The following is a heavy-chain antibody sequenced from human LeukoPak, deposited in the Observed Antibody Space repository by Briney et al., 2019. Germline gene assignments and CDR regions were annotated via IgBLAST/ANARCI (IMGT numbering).Heavy chain of an antibody. CDR2: ISSSSSNI. D-gene: IGHD1/OR15-1a*01. CDR3: AREGRDGGTDY. J-gene: IGHJ4*02. CDR1: GFTFSSYN. Sequence: LAGGSLRLSCAASGFTFSSYNMNWVRQAPGKGLEWVSYISSSSSNIYYGDSVRGRFTISRDNGKNSLYLQINSLRDEDTAVYYCAREGRDGGTDYWGQGTLVTVST. V-gene: IGHV3-48*02.